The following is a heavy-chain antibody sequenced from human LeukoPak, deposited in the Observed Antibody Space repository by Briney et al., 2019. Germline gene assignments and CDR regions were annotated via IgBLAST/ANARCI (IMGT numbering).Heavy chain of an antibody. V-gene: IGHV1-69*13. CDR2: IIPVFGTA. Sequence: SVKVSCKASGGTFSSYAISWVRQAPGQGLEWMGGIIPVFGTANYAQKFQGRVTITADESTSTAYMELSSLRSEDTAVYYCARATTDYTTTVYGMDVWGQGTTVTVSS. CDR1: GGTFSSYA. J-gene: IGHJ6*02. CDR3: ARATTDYTTTVYGMDV. D-gene: IGHD4-11*01.